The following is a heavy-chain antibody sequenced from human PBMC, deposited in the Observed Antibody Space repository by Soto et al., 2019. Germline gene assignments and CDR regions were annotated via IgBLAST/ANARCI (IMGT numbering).Heavy chain of an antibody. J-gene: IGHJ6*02. CDR2: ISAYNGKT. CDR3: ASCIAAAGLCWSRYGMDV. D-gene: IGHD6-13*01. V-gene: IGHV1-18*01. CDR1: GYTFTSYG. Sequence: QVQLVQSGAEVKKPGASVKVSCKASGYTFTSYGISWVRQAPGQGLEWMGWISAYNGKTNYAQKLQGRVSMTTDTSTSTAYMELRSLRSDDTAVYYCASCIAAAGLCWSRYGMDVWGQGTTVTVSS.